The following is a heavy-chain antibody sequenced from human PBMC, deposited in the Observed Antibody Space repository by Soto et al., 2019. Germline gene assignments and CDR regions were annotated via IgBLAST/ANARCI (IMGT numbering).Heavy chain of an antibody. Sequence: QVQLVQSGAEVKKPGASVKVSCKASGYTFTSYAMHWVRQAPGQRLEWMGWINAGNGNTKYSQKFQGRVTITRDTSATTAYMELRSLRSEDTAVYYCARGCAGDYDFWSCYYSIQGDYYVDYWGQGTLVTVSS. CDR3: ARGCAGDYDFWSCYYSIQGDYYVDY. J-gene: IGHJ4*02. V-gene: IGHV1-3*01. CDR1: GYTFTSYA. CDR2: INAGNGNT. D-gene: IGHD3-3*01.